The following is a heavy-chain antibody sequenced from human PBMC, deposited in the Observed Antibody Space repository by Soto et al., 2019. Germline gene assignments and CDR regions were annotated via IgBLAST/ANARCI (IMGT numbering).Heavy chain of an antibody. CDR1: GFTFSSYG. J-gene: IGHJ6*02. D-gene: IGHD4-4*01. V-gene: IGHV3-33*01. Sequence: RRLSCAASGFTFSSYGMHWVRQAPGKGLEWVAVIWYDGSNKYYADSVKGRFTISRDNSKNTLYLQMNSLRAEDTAVYYCARDPDYSNYFYGMDVWGQGTTVTVSS. CDR2: IWYDGSNK. CDR3: ARDPDYSNYFYGMDV.